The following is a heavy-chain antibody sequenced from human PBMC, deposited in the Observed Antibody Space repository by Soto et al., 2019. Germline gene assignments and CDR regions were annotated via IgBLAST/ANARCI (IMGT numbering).Heavy chain of an antibody. J-gene: IGHJ4*02. CDR1: GGTFSSYT. CDR2: IIPILGIA. V-gene: IGHV1-69*08. Sequence: QVQLVQSGAEVKKPGSSVKVSCKASGGTFSSYTISWVRQAPGQGLEWMGRIIPILGIANYAQKFQGRVTITADKSTSTAYMELSSLRSEDTAVYYCARDRGRDPYYFDYWGQGTLVTVSS. CDR3: ARDRGRDPYYFDY. D-gene: IGHD3-10*01.